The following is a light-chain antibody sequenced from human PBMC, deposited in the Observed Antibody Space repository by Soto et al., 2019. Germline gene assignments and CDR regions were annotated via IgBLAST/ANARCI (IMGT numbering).Light chain of an antibody. Sequence: QSALTQPASVSGSPGQSITISCTGTNSDVGGYIYVSWYQQHPTKAPKLLIYQVTNRPSGVSNRFSGSKSGNTASLTISGLQAEDEADYYFSSYTSGSTPIVFGTGTKLTVL. CDR2: QVT. CDR3: SSYTSGSTPIV. CDR1: NSDVGGYIY. J-gene: IGLJ1*01. V-gene: IGLV2-14*01.